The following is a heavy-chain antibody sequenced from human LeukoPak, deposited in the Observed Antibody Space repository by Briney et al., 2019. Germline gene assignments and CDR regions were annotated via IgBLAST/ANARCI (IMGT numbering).Heavy chain of an antibody. Sequence: GGSLRLSCAASGFTFSRYWMTWVRQAPGKGLEWVANLNQYGNDKYYDDSVKGRFTISRDNARDSLYLQMNSLRVEDTGIYFCSRDLGTGRPHDFWGQGTLVTVSP. CDR1: GFTFSRYW. CDR2: LNQYGNDK. D-gene: IGHD3/OR15-3a*01. CDR3: SRDLGTGRPHDF. V-gene: IGHV3-7*01. J-gene: IGHJ4*02.